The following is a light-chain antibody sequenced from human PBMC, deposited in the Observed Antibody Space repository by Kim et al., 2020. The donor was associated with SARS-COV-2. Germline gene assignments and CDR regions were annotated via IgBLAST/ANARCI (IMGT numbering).Light chain of an antibody. Sequence: GQTVTISCSGSSSNIGSNTVNWYQQLPGTAPKLLIYNNNQRPSGVPDRFSGSKSGTSASLVISRLRSEDEADYYCAAWDDSLSGWMFGGGTQLTVL. V-gene: IGLV1-44*01. J-gene: IGLJ3*02. CDR3: AAWDDSLSGWM. CDR2: NNN. CDR1: SSNIGSNT.